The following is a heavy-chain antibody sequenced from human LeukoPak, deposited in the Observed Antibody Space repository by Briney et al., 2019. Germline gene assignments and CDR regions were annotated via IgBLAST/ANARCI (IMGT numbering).Heavy chain of an antibody. CDR3: ARGIVRHDAFDI. J-gene: IGHJ3*02. V-gene: IGHV4-59*11. D-gene: IGHD1-26*01. CDR1: GGSISSHY. CDR2: IYYSGST. Sequence: SETLSLTCTVSGGSISSHYWSWIRQPPGKGLEWIGYIYYSGSTNYNPSLKSRVTISVDTSKNQFSLKLCSVTAADTAVYYCARGIVRHDAFDIWGQGTMVTVSS.